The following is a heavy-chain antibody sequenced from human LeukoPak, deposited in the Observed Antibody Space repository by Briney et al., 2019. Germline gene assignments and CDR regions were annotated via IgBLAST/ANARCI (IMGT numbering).Heavy chain of an antibody. CDR1: GFTFFNAW. V-gene: IGHV3-15*01. J-gene: IGHJ4*02. CDR3: AREVMYSFDF. CDR2: IQNKADGGTT. Sequence: PGGSLRLSCAASGFTFFNAWMSWVRQAPGKGLEWIGRIQNKADGGTTEYGEPVNGRFTISRDDSENTLFLQMNGLKTEDTAVYYCAREVMYSFDFWGQGALVTVSS. D-gene: IGHD3-16*01.